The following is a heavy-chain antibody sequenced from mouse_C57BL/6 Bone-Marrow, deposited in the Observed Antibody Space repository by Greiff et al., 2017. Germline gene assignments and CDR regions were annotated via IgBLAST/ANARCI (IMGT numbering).Heavy chain of an antibody. CDR1: GYAFSSSW. D-gene: IGHD1-1*01. V-gene: IGHV1-82*01. J-gene: IGHJ2*01. CDR3: ARSGVTTVAWFDY. Sequence: QVQLKESGPELVKPGASVKISCKASGYAFSSSWMNWVKQRPGKGLEWIGRIYPGDGDTNYNGKLKGKATLTADKSSSTAYMHLSSLTSEDSAVYFCARSGVTTVAWFDYGGQGTTLTVSS. CDR2: IYPGDGDT.